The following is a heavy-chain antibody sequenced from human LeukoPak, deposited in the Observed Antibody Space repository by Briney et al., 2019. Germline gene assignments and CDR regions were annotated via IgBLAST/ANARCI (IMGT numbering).Heavy chain of an antibody. Sequence: GGSLRLSCAASGFTFNSYIMNWVRQAPGKGLEWVSSISTSSGYVYYADSVKGRFTISRDNARNSLYLQMNSLRAEDTAVYCCARGGGTYLDAFDFWGQGTMVTVSS. V-gene: IGHV3-21*01. J-gene: IGHJ3*01. CDR1: GFTFNSYI. D-gene: IGHD3-16*01. CDR2: ISTSSGYV. CDR3: ARGGGTYLDAFDF.